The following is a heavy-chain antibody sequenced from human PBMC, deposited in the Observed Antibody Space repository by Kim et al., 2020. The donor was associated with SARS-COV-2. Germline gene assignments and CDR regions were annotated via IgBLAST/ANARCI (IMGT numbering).Heavy chain of an antibody. J-gene: IGHJ3*02. D-gene: IGHD6-6*01. CDR3: ARGEYSSSSNAFDI. V-gene: IGHV1-2*02. CDR1: GYTFTGYY. CDR2: INPNSGGT. Sequence: ASVKVSCKASGYTFTGYYMHWVRQAPGQGLEWMGWINPNSGGTNYAQKFQGRVTMTRDTSISTAYMELSRLRSDDTAVYYCARGEYSSSSNAFDIWGQGTMVTVSS.